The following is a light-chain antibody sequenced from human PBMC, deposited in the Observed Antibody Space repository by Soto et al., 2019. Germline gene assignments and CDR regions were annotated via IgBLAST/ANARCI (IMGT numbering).Light chain of an antibody. J-gene: IGKJ2*01. V-gene: IGKV1-39*01. CDR3: QQSYSTPNT. Sequence: DIQMTQSPSSLSASVGDRVTITCRASQSISSYLNWYQQKPGKAPKLLIYAASSLQSGVPSRFSGSGSGTEFTLTISSLQPEDFATYYCQQSYSTPNTFGQVTKLEIK. CDR2: AAS. CDR1: QSISSY.